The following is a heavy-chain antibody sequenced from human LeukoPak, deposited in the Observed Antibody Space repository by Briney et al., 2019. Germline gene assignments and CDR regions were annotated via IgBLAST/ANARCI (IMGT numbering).Heavy chain of an antibody. CDR2: INHSGYT. D-gene: IGHD3-10*01. Sequence: PSETLSLTCAVYNGSLGGDYWSWIRQPPGKGLEWIGEINHSGYTNYNPSLESRVTISVDTSKNQFSLKLSYVTAADSAVYYCARRFGNVRGVTWGQGPLVTVSS. CDR1: NGSLGGDY. CDR3: ARRFGNVRGVT. J-gene: IGHJ5*02. V-gene: IGHV4-34*01.